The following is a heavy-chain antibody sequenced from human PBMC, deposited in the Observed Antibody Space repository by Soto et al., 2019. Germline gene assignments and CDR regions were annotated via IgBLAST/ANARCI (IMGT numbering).Heavy chain of an antibody. J-gene: IGHJ6*02. CDR1: GYTFTDYW. D-gene: IGHD2-2*01. Sequence: ESLRISCKGAGYTFTDYWIGWVRQLPGKGLEWMGIIYPGDSDTRYSPSFQGHVTITVDKSTSTAYLQWKTLKASDTAMYYCARHISSFRYYYYAMDVWGQGTTVTVSS. CDR3: ARHISSFRYYYYAMDV. V-gene: IGHV5-51*01. CDR2: IYPGDSDT.